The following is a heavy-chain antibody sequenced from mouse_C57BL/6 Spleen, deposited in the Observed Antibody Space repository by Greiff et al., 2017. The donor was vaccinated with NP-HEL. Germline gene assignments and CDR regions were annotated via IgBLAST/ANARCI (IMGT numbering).Heavy chain of an antibody. CDR1: GFTFSSYG. V-gene: IGHV5-6*01. CDR3: ARSPIYYGNPYYFDY. D-gene: IGHD2-1*01. J-gene: IGHJ2*01. Sequence: EVMLVESGGDLVKPGGSLKLSCAASGFTFSSYGMSWVRQTPDKRLEWVATISSGGSYTYYPDSVKGRFTISRDNAKNTLYLQMSSLKSEDTAMYYCARSPIYYGNPYYFDYWGQGTTLTVSS. CDR2: ISSGGSYT.